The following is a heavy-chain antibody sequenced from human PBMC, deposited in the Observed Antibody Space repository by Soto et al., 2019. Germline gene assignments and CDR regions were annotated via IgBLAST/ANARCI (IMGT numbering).Heavy chain of an antibody. CDR3: GRVNGDYLLVQPWWFDP. V-gene: IGHV3-7*01. CDR1: GFTLSSYW. CDR2: IKQDGSEK. D-gene: IGHD4-17*01. Sequence: EVQLVESGGGLVQPGGSLRLSCAASGFTLSSYWMSWVRQAPGKGLEWVANIKQDGSEKYYVDSVKGRFTISRDNAKNSLYLQMNSLRAEDTAVYYCGRVNGDYLLVQPWWFDPWGQGTLVTVSS. J-gene: IGHJ5*02.